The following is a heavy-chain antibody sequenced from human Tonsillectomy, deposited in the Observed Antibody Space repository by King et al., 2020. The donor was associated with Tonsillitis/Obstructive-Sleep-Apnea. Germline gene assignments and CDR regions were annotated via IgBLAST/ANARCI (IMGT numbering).Heavy chain of an antibody. CDR1: GFTFSGFW. J-gene: IGHJ3*01. CDR3: TRDLNVRSGNDWYDAFDL. D-gene: IGHD3-10*02. Sequence: VQLVESGGDLVQPGGSLRLSCAASGFTFSGFWMIWVRQAPGKGLEWVANINQDGNKKYYVDSVKVRFTISRDNGKNSLYLQMKSLRVEDTAVYYCTRDLNVRSGNDWYDAFDLWGQGTMVTVSS. CDR2: INQDGNKK. V-gene: IGHV3-7*04.